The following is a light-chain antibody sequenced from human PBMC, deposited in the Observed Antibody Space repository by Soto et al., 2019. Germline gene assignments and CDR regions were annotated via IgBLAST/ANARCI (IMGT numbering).Light chain of an antibody. V-gene: IGKV3-15*01. Sequence: EIVMPQSTATLSVSQGAIATLSCRASQSVSIKLAWYQKTLGQAPRLLIYDTSNRATGIPARFSGNVSGTEYTLPTSSLQPEDLAIYYCQQYKNWPRATFCGGTKVDI. CDR2: DTS. CDR1: QSVSIK. J-gene: IGKJ4*01. CDR3: QQYKNWPRAT.